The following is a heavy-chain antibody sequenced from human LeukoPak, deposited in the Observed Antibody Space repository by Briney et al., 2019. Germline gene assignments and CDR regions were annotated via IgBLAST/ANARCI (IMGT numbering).Heavy chain of an antibody. CDR2: IYTSGSI. CDR3: ARAGGNSISDY. D-gene: IGHD4-23*01. Sequence: TTSETLSLTCTVSGGSISSGSYYWSWIRRPAGKGLEWIGRIYTSGSINYNPSLKSRVTISVDTSKNQFSLKLSSVTAADTAVYYCARAGGNSISDYWGQGTLVTVSS. J-gene: IGHJ4*02. V-gene: IGHV4-61*02. CDR1: GGSISSGSYY.